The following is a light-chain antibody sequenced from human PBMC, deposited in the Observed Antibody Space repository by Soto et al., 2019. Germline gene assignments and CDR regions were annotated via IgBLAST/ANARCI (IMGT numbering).Light chain of an antibody. Sequence: EIVLTQSPGTLSLSPGERATLSCRASQSVSSSYLAWYQQKPGQAPRQLIYGASSRATGIPDRFSGSGSGTHFTLTITRLELEDFVAYYCEHYRTSFGGGTRVEIK. CDR2: GAS. J-gene: IGKJ4*01. CDR3: EHYRTS. V-gene: IGKV3-20*01. CDR1: QSVSSSY.